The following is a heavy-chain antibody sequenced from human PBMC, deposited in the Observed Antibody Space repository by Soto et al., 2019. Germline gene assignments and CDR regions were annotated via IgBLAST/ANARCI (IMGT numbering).Heavy chain of an antibody. CDR2: IYYSGST. Sequence: PSETLSLTCTVSGGSISSGGYYWSWIRQHPGKGLEWIGYIYYSGSTYYNPSLKSRVTISVDTSKNQFSLKLSSVTAADTAVYYCARRGNLPNYYYYYGMDVWGQGTTVT. V-gene: IGHV4-31*03. CDR3: ARRGNLPNYYYYYGMDV. J-gene: IGHJ6*02. D-gene: IGHD4-4*01. CDR1: GGSISSGGYY.